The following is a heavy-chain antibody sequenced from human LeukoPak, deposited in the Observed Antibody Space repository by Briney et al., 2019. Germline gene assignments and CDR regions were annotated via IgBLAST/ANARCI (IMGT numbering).Heavy chain of an antibody. CDR1: GGSISSYY. CDR3: ARGQYSSSSTYYFDY. Sequence: PSETLSLTCTVSGGSISSYYWSWIRQPPGKGLEWIGYIYYSGSTNYNPSLKGRVTISVDTSKNQFSLKLSSVTAADTAVYYCARGQYSSSSTYYFDYWGQGTLVTVSS. V-gene: IGHV4-59*08. D-gene: IGHD6-13*01. CDR2: IYYSGST. J-gene: IGHJ4*02.